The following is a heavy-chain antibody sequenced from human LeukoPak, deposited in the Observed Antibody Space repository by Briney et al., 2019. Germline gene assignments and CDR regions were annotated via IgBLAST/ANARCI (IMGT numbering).Heavy chain of an antibody. V-gene: IGHV4-39*01. J-gene: IGHJ4*02. CDR2: IYYSGST. CDR3: ARHGSGSFDC. Sequence: SETLSLTCTVSGGSISSSSYYWGWIRQPPGKGLEWIGSIYYSGSTYYNPSLKSRVTISVDTSKSQFSLKLSSVTAADTALYYCARHGSGSFDCWGQGTLVTVSS. CDR1: GGSISSSSYY. D-gene: IGHD6-19*01.